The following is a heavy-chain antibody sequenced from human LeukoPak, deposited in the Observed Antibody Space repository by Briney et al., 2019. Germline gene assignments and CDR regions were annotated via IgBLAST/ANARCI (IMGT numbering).Heavy chain of an antibody. D-gene: IGHD5-18*01. CDR1: GGSISSYY. Sequence: SETLSLTCTVSGGSISSYYWSWIRQPPGEGLEWIGYIYYTGSTNYSPSLKSRVTISVDTSKNQFSLKLSSVTAEDTAVYYCARHGRSGYSIDWPALDYWGQGSLVTVSS. CDR2: IYYTGST. V-gene: IGHV4-59*08. J-gene: IGHJ4*02. CDR3: ARHGRSGYSIDWPALDY.